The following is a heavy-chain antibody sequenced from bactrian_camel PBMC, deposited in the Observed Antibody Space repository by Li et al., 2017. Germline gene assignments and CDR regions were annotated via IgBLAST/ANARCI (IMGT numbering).Heavy chain of an antibody. CDR2: IYTTDGVT. J-gene: IGHJ4*01. D-gene: IGHD7*01. CDR1: MRNGGGLNS. Sequence: HVQLVESGGGSVQAGGSLELSCTASMRNGGGLNSMGWFRQAPGKERAVVAHIYTTDGVTFYAEPIKDRFTISLGHSKDTVYLQMNDLKPEDTALYFCAALVKWLDWRRLIHPSAFDLWGQGTQVTVS. V-gene: IGHV3S54*01. CDR3: AALVKWLDWRRLIHPSAFDL.